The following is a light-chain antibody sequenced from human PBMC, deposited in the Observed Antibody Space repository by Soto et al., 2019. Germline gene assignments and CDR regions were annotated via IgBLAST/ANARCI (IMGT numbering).Light chain of an antibody. Sequence: QSVLTQPASVSGSPGQSITISCTGTSSDIGGYKYVSWYQQHPGKAPKLIIFEVSNRPSGVPDRFSGSNSGNTASLTISGLQAEDEADYYCTSYSRYRVLVFGGGTKVTVL. V-gene: IGLV2-14*01. CDR1: SSDIGGYKY. J-gene: IGLJ3*02. CDR2: EVS. CDR3: TSYSRYRVLV.